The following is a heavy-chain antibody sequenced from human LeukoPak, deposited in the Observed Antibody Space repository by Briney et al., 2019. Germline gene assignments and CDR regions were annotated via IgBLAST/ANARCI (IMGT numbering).Heavy chain of an antibody. CDR2: IYHSGST. CDR1: GYSISSGYY. J-gene: IGHJ4*02. Sequence: SETLSLTRAVSGYSISSGYYWGWIRQPPGKGLEWIGSIYHSGSTYYNPSLKSRVTISVDTSKNQFSLKLSSVTAADTAVYYCARQAVAGVSDWGQGTLVTVSS. V-gene: IGHV4-38-2*01. D-gene: IGHD6-19*01. CDR3: ARQAVAGVSD.